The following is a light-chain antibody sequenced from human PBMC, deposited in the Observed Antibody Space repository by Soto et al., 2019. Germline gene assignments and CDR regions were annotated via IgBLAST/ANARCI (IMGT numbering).Light chain of an antibody. CDR1: QSVSVSY. CDR2: GTS. J-gene: IGKJ1*01. CDR3: QQYGSSSWT. Sequence: EIVLTQSPGTLSLSPGERATLSCRASQSVSVSYIAWYQQRPGQAPRLLIYGTSTRATGIPDRFSGSGSGTDFTLTISSLEPEDFAVYYCQQYGSSSWTFGQGTKV. V-gene: IGKV3-20*01.